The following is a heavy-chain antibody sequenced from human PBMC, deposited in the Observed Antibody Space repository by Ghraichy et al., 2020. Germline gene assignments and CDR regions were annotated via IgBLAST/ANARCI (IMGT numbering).Heavy chain of an antibody. CDR2: ISSSSSYI. CDR3: ASEIVVVPAAKAEHDAFDI. CDR1: GFTFSSYS. Sequence: GGSLRLSCAASGFTFSSYSMNWVRQAPGKGLEWVSSISSSSSYIYYADSVKGRFTISRDNAKNSLYLQMNSLRAEDTAVYYCASEIVVVPAAKAEHDAFDIWGQGTMVTVSS. V-gene: IGHV3-21*01. J-gene: IGHJ3*02. D-gene: IGHD2-2*01.